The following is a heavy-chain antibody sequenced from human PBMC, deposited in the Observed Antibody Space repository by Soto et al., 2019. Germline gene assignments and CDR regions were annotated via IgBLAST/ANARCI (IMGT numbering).Heavy chain of an antibody. Sequence: SETLSLTCAVYGGAFSGYYWSWIRQPPGKGLEWIGEINHSGSTNYNPSLKSRITISVDTSKNQFSLKLSSLTAADTAVYYCARPGGYCSGGSCHDAFDIWGQGTIVTVSS. CDR3: ARPGGYCSGGSCHDAFDI. V-gene: IGHV4-34*01. CDR2: INHSGST. D-gene: IGHD2-15*01. CDR1: GGAFSGYY. J-gene: IGHJ3*02.